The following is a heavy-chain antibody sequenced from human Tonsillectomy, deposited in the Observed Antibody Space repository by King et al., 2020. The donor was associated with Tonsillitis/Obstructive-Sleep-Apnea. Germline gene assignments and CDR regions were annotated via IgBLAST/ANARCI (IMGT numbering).Heavy chain of an antibody. CDR2: INPSGGST. D-gene: IGHD3-22*01. CDR1: GYTFTSYY. CDR3: ARAENYYDSSGYTNYFDY. V-gene: IGHV1-46*01. Sequence: QLVQSGAEVKKPGASVKVSCKASGYTFTSYYMHWVRQAPGQGLEWMGIINPSGGSTSYAQKFQGRVTMTRDTSTSTVYMELSSLRSEDTAVYYFARAENYYDSSGYTNYFDYWGQGTLVTVSS. J-gene: IGHJ4*02.